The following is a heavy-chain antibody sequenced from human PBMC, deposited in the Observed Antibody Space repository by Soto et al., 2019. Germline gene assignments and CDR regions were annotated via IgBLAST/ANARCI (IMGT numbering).Heavy chain of an antibody. CDR3: ARVGDTAMVMGLDY. CDR1: GGSISSGDYY. J-gene: IGHJ4*02. V-gene: IGHV4-30-4*01. CDR2: IYYSGST. Sequence: PSETLSLTCTVSGGSISSGDYYWSWIRQPPGKGLEWIGYIYYSGSTYYNPSLKSRVTISVDTSKNQFSLKLSSVTAADTAVYYCARVGDTAMVMGLDYWGQGTLVTVSS. D-gene: IGHD5-18*01.